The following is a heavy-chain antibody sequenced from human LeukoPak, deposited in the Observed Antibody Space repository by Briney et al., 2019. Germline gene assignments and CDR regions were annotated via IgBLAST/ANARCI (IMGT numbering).Heavy chain of an antibody. CDR2: INPSGGST. CDR1: GYTFTNYY. D-gene: IGHD2-2*03. CDR3: ARAVVGIVVVPAAAGTYYFDY. Sequence: GASVKVSRKASGYTFTNYYMHWVRQAPGQGLEWMGIINPSGGSTSYAQKLQGRVTMTRDTSISTAYMELSRLRSDDTAVYYCARAVVGIVVVPAAAGTYYFDYWGQGTLVTVSS. J-gene: IGHJ4*02. V-gene: IGHV1-46*04.